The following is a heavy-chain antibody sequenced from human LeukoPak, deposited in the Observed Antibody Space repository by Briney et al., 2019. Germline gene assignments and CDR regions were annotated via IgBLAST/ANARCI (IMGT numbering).Heavy chain of an antibody. D-gene: IGHD3-22*01. V-gene: IGHV3-23*01. CDR3: AKRGVVIRVILVGFHKEAYYFDS. CDR2: ISGSGGTT. Sequence: GGSLRLSCAASGFTFSNSAMNWVRQAPGKGLEWVSVISGSGGTTYYADSVKGRFTISRDNPKNTLYLQMNSLRAEDTAVYFCAKRGVVIRVILVGFHKEAYYFDSWGQGALVTVSS. CDR1: GFTFSNSA. J-gene: IGHJ4*02.